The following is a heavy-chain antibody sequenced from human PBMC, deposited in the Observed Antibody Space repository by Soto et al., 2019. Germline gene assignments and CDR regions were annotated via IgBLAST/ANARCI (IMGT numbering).Heavy chain of an antibody. J-gene: IGHJ2*01. V-gene: IGHV1-69*08. CDR3: ARDITAAGAWYFDL. CDR2: IIPILGIA. D-gene: IGHD6-13*01. Sequence: QVQLVQSGAEVKKPGSSVKVSCKASGGTFSSYTISWVRQAPGQGLEWMGRIIPILGIANYAQKFQGRATITADKSTSTAYMELSSLRSEDTAVYYCARDITAAGAWYFDLWGRGTLVTVSS. CDR1: GGTFSSYT.